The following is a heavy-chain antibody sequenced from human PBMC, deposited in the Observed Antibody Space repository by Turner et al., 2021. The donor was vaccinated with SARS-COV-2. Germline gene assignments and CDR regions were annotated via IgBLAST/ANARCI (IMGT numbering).Heavy chain of an antibody. V-gene: IGHV3-7*01. Sequence: EVQLEESGGGLVQPGGSLRLSCAASGFTFNNYWMTWVRQAPGKGLEWVANIKEDGSEKYYVDSVKGRFTISRDNAKNSMYLQMNTLRAEDTAVYYCAGPYSSGWYINFIFWGQGTLVTVSS. D-gene: IGHD6-19*01. J-gene: IGHJ1*01. CDR1: GFTFNNYW. CDR2: IKEDGSEK. CDR3: AGPYSSGWYINFIF.